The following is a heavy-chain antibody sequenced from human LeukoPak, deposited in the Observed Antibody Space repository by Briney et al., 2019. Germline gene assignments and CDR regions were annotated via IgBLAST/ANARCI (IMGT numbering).Heavy chain of an antibody. CDR3: ATVVLFRADS. Sequence: QPGRSLRLSCAASGFTFSIYWMTWVRQAPGKGLEWVATKDQYGGQKNYVESVKGRFTISRDNDENSLFLQMNSLRADDTAVYYCATVVLFRADSWGQGTLVTVSS. V-gene: IGHV3-7*05. J-gene: IGHJ4*02. D-gene: IGHD2-15*01. CDR1: GFTFSIYW. CDR2: KDQYGGQK.